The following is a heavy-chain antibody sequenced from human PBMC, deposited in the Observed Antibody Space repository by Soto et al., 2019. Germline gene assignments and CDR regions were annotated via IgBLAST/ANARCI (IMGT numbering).Heavy chain of an antibody. J-gene: IGHJ4*01. V-gene: IGHV4-30-2*01. D-gene: IGHD6-19*01. CDR1: GFSISVGRYS. CDR3: ARVHVMVVAGSTFDS. CDR2: IYQSGST. Sequence: TLSLTCVVSGFSISVGRYSWSWIRQPRGKGLEWIGYIYQSGSTYYNPSLKSRVTISLDRSKNQFSLMLNSVTAADTAVYYCARVHVMVVAGSTFDSSVHGPVFTVS.